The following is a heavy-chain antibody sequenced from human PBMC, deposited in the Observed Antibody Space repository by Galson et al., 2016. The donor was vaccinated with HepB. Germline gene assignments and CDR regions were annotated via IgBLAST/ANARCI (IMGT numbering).Heavy chain of an antibody. Sequence: SLRLSCAASGFTFSTYWMSWVRQAPGKGLEWVTNIKQDGSEKNYVGSVEGRFAISRDNAKHSLYLHMTSLRVEDTAIYYCAIGLAVPETQNVFDIWGQGTMVTVSS. CDR2: IKQDGSEK. CDR1: GFTFSTYW. D-gene: IGHD6-19*01. CDR3: AIGLAVPETQNVFDI. V-gene: IGHV3-7*01. J-gene: IGHJ3*02.